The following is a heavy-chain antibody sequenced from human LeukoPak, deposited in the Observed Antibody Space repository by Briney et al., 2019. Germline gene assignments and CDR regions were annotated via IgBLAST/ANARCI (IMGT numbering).Heavy chain of an antibody. J-gene: IGHJ4*02. CDR2: IKSYTFGGTT. D-gene: IGHD6-19*01. CDR3: TTYSSRWFRHFDY. V-gene: IGHV3-49*04. CDR1: GFTFGDYV. Sequence: GGSLRLSCTGSGFTFGDYVMSWVRQAPGKGLEWVAFIKSYTFGGTTEYAASGKGRFTLSRDESKSIAYLQMNSLKTEDTAVYYCTTYSSRWFRHFDYWGQGTLVTVSS.